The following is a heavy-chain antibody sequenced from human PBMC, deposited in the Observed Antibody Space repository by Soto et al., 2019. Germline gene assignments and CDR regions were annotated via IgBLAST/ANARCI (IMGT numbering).Heavy chain of an antibody. D-gene: IGHD3-3*01. Sequence: QVQLVQSGAEVKKPGASVKVSCKASGYTFTSYAMHWVRQAPGQRLEWMGWINAGNGNTKYSQKFQGRVTITRDTSASTADMELRSLRSEDTAVYYCASHLQNYENIWFDPWGQGTLVTVSS. V-gene: IGHV1-3*01. J-gene: IGHJ5*02. CDR2: INAGNGNT. CDR1: GYTFTSYA. CDR3: ASHLQNYENIWFDP.